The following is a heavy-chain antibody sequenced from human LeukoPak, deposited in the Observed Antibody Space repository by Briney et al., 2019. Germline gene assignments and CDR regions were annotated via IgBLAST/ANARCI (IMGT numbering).Heavy chain of an antibody. CDR1: AGSISSSVYY. CDR2: IYYDGRT. CDR3: ARGRYGDYCFDL. V-gene: IGHV4-39*07. Sequence: PSETLSLTCTVSAGSISSSVYYWGWIRQPPGTGLEWIGTIYYDGRTSYNPSLKSRVTMSIDTSKKQLSLKLISVTAADTAVYYCARGRYGDYCFDLWGRGTLVTVSS. J-gene: IGHJ2*01. D-gene: IGHD4-17*01.